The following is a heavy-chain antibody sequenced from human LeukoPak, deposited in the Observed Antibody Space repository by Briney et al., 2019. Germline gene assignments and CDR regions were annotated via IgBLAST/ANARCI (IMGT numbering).Heavy chain of an antibody. V-gene: IGHV4-59*12. CDR3: ARARGAVAIDY. J-gene: IGHJ4*02. Sequence: SETLSLTCTVSGGSISSYYWSWIRQPPGKGLEWIGNIYYSGNTNYNPSLKSRVTISVDTSKNQFSLKLTSVTAADTAVYYCARARGAVAIDYWGQGTLVTVSS. CDR2: IYYSGNT. CDR1: GGSISSYY. D-gene: IGHD6-19*01.